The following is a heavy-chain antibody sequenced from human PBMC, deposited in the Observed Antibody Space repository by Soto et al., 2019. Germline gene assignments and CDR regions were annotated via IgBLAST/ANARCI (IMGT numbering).Heavy chain of an antibody. CDR2: IIPIFGTT. CDR3: ARMGGSFLDS. V-gene: IGHV1-69*05. D-gene: IGHD1-26*01. Sequence: SVKVSCKASGGTFSSYAISWVRQAPGQGLEWMGGIIPIFGTTNYAQKFQGRVTITRDKSTTTAYMELSSLRSEDTAVYYCARMGGSFLDSWGQGTLVTVSS. J-gene: IGHJ5*01. CDR1: GGTFSSYA.